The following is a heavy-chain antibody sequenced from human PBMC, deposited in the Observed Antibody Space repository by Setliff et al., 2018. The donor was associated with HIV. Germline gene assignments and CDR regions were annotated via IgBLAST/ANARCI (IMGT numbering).Heavy chain of an antibody. D-gene: IGHD1-26*01. CDR3: ARWGSGSYERVFDY. Sequence: GGSLRLSCAASGFTLNTYAMNWVRQAPGKGLESVANVKQDGTETLYVDSVKGRVTISRDNANNLVYLQMNSLRVEDTAVYFCARWGSGSYERVFDYWGQGMLVTVSS. CDR2: VKQDGTET. J-gene: IGHJ4*02. V-gene: IGHV3-7*01. CDR1: GFTLNTYA.